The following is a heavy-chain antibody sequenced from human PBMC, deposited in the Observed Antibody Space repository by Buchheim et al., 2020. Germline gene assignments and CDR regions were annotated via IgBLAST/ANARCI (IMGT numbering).Heavy chain of an antibody. J-gene: IGHJ4*02. V-gene: IGHV4-34*01. CDR2: INHSGST. D-gene: IGHD1-26*01. Sequence: QVQLQQWGAGLLKPSETLSLTCAVYGGSFSGYYWSWIRQPPGKGLEWIGEINHSGSTNYNPSLKSRVTVSVDKAKNKISLKLSSVTAADTAVYYCARGRGSGFDYWGQGTL. CDR1: GGSFSGYY. CDR3: ARGRGSGFDY.